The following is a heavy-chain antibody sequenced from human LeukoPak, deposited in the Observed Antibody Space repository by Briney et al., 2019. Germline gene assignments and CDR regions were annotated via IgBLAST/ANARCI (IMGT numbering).Heavy chain of an antibody. CDR3: ASWMDV. J-gene: IGHJ6*02. CDR1: GDSVSSNSAA. Sequence: KPSQTLSLTCAISGDSVSSNSAAWNWIRQSPARGLEWLGRTYYRPKGYDDYAGSVKSRITINPDTSKKQFSLQLNSVAPEDTAVYYCASWMDVWGQGTTVTVSS. CDR2: TYYRPKGYD. V-gene: IGHV6-1*01.